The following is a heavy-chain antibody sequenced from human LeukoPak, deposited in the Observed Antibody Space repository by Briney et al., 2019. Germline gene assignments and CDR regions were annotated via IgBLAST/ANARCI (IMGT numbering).Heavy chain of an antibody. J-gene: IGHJ4*02. CDR3: ARDTVAAAGTIDY. D-gene: IGHD6-13*01. CDR1: GFTFSSYS. CDR2: ISSSSSYI. Sequence: GGSLRLSCAASGFTFSSYSMNWVRQAPGKGLEWVSSISSSSSYIYYADSVKGRFTISRDNAKDSLYLQMNSLRAEDTAVYYCARDTVAAAGTIDYWGQGTLVTVSS. V-gene: IGHV3-21*01.